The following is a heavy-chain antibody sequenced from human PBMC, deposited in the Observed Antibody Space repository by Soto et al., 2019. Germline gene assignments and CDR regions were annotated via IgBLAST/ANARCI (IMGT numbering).Heavy chain of an antibody. CDR2: IDPSDFYT. D-gene: IGHD2-21*01. Sequence: GESLKISCQASGYDFSTYWISWVRQMPGKGLEWMGRIDPSDFYTNYRPSFQGHVTISVDKSIDTVYLQWSSLKASDTAMYHCARHRAVGIHYKHGIDVWGQGTAVTVSS. V-gene: IGHV5-10-1*01. CDR3: ARHRAVGIHYKHGIDV. CDR1: GYDFSTYW. J-gene: IGHJ6*02.